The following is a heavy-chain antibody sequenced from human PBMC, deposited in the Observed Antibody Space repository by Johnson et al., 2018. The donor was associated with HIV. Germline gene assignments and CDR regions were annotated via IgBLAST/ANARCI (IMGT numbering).Heavy chain of an antibody. CDR2: ISSNGGST. CDR3: ARALGAAGIKGGAFDS. D-gene: IGHD6-13*01. Sequence: VQLVESGGGVVQPGRSLRLSCAASGFTFSNYAMHWVRQAPGKGLEYVSAISSNGGSTYYANSVKGRFTISRDNSKNTLYLQMGSLRAEDMAVYYCARALGAAGIKGGAFDSWGQGTMVTVSS. V-gene: IGHV3-64*01. J-gene: IGHJ3*02. CDR1: GFTFSNYA.